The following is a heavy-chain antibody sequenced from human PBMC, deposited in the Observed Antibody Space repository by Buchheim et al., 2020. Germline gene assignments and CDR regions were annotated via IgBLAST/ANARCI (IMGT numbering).Heavy chain of an antibody. CDR1: GFTFSSYD. CDR3: ARGYTSSPDF. Sequence: EVQLVESGGGLVQPGGSLRLSCAASGFTFSSYDMSWVRQAPGKGLEWVSYISDDGDTIYFADSVQGRFSISRDNGKKSVYLEMNRLRVEDTAVYYCARGYTSSPDFWGQGT. D-gene: IGHD5-12*01. J-gene: IGHJ4*02. V-gene: IGHV3-48*03. CDR2: ISDDGDTI.